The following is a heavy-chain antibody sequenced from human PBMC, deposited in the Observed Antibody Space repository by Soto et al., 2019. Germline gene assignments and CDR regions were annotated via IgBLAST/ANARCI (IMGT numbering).Heavy chain of an antibody. Sequence: QVQLVQSGAEVKKPGASVKVSCKASGYTFTSYGISWVRQAPGQGLEWMGWISAYNDNTNYAQKLQGRVTMTTDTSTSTAYMELRSLRSDDTAVYYCARGMGYNTIFGVVSYYYYGMDVWGQGTTVTVSS. CDR2: ISAYNDNT. V-gene: IGHV1-18*01. CDR3: ARGMGYNTIFGVVSYYYYGMDV. CDR1: GYTFTSYG. D-gene: IGHD3-3*01. J-gene: IGHJ6*02.